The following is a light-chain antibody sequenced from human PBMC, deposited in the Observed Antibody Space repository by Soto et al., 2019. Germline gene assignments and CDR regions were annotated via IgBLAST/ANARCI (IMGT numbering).Light chain of an antibody. CDR1: QSIAGGY. CDR3: HQYVASPRT. Sequence: EIVLTQSPRTLSLSPGERATLSCRASQSIAGGYLAWYQHRPGQAPRLLISGAYRRAAGIPDRFSGSGSGTDFTLTISKLQPEDFAVYYCHQYVASPRTFSQGTKVEFK. V-gene: IGKV3-20*01. J-gene: IGKJ1*01. CDR2: GAY.